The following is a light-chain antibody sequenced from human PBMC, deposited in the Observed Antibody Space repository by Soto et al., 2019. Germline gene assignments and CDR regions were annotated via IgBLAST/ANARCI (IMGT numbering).Light chain of an antibody. V-gene: IGLV1-40*01. CDR2: GNS. CDR1: SSNIGAGYD. CDR3: QSCGSSLSPL. Sequence: QSVLTQPPSVSGAPGQRVTISCTGSSSNIGAGYDVHWYQQLPGTAPKLLIYGNSNRPSGVPDRFSGSKSGTSASLAITGLQAEDEADYYCQSCGSSLSPLFGGGTKLTVL. J-gene: IGLJ2*01.